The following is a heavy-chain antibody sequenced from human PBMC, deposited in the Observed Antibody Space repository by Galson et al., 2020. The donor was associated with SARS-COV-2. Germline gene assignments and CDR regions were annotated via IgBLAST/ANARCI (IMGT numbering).Heavy chain of an antibody. CDR1: GFTFSSYG. V-gene: IGHV3-30*03. CDR2: ISYDGSNK. J-gene: IGHJ4*02. D-gene: IGHD6-19*01. CDR3: ARDGQTSSGWAFDY. Sequence: GASLKISCAASGFTFSSYGMHWVRQAPGKGLEWVAVISYDGSNKYYADSVKGRFTISRDSSKNTVYLQMNNLRADDTAVYYCARDGQTSSGWAFDYWGQGTLVTVSS.